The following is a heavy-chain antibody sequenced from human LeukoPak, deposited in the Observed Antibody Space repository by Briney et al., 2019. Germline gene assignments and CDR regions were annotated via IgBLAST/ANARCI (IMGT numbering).Heavy chain of an antibody. J-gene: IGHJ5*02. V-gene: IGHV4-39*07. CDR3: ARGDGGWFDP. D-gene: IGHD3-10*01. CDR2: IYYSGST. Sequence: SETLSLTCTVSGGSISSSSYYWGWIRQPPGKGLEWIGSIYYSGSTYYNPSLKSRVTISVDTSKNQFSLKLGSVTAADTAVYYCARGDGGWFDPWGQGTLVTVSS. CDR1: GGSISSSSYY.